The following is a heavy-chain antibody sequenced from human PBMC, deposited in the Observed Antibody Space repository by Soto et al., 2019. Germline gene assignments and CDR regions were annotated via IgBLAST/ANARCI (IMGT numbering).Heavy chain of an antibody. CDR1: GFTFNTFE. CDR2: ISTDSSRA. D-gene: IGHD3-16*01. V-gene: IGHV3-23*01. Sequence: EVQLLESGGGLVQPGGSLRLSCAASGFTFNTFEMSWVRQAPGRGLEWVSFISTDSSRAYYADAVKGRFTISRDNSKHPLYVQMNSLTAEDTAVDACVKGGWLDFWGQGTLVTVSS. CDR3: VKGGWLDF. J-gene: IGHJ5*01.